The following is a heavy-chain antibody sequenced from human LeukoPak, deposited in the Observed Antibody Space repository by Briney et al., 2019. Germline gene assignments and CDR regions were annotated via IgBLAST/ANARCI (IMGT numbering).Heavy chain of an antibody. CDR3: ARARGGYCSGGSCPTTVTSLDY. CDR1: GGTFSSYA. Sequence: SVKVSCKASGGTFSSYAISWVRQAPGQGLEWMGGIIPTFGTANYAQKFQGRVTITADKSTSTAYMELSSLRSEDTAVYYCARARGGYCSGGSCPTTVTSLDYWGQGTLVTVSS. V-gene: IGHV1-69*06. J-gene: IGHJ4*02. D-gene: IGHD2-15*01. CDR2: IIPTFGTA.